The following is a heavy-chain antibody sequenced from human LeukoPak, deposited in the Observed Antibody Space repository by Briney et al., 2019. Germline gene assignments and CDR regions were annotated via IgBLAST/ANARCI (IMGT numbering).Heavy chain of an antibody. CDR1: GGTFSSYA. Sequence: SVKVSCKASGGTFSSYAISWVRQAPGRGLEWMGGIIPIFGTANYAQKFQGRVTITADESTSTAYMELSSLRSEDTAVYYCATFSYYDSSGYYSIDYWGQGTLVTVSS. V-gene: IGHV1-69*13. CDR2: IIPIFGTA. J-gene: IGHJ4*02. CDR3: ATFSYYDSSGYYSIDY. D-gene: IGHD3-22*01.